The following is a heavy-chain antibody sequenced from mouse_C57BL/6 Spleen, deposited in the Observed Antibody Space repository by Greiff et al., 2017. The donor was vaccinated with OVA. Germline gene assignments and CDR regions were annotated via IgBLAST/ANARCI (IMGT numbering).Heavy chain of an antibody. CDR2: INHSSGYT. J-gene: IGHJ4*01. CDR1: GYTFTSYW. D-gene: IGHD2-1*01. Sequence: QVQLQQSGADLAKPGASVKLSCKASGYTFTSYWMHWVRQRPGQGLEWIGYINHSSGYTKYNQTFKGQATFTADKSTNTAYMQLSRLTYEDSAVDDWETGGNHDYAMDYWGQGTSVTVSS. V-gene: IGHV1-7*01. CDR3: ETGGNHDYAMDY.